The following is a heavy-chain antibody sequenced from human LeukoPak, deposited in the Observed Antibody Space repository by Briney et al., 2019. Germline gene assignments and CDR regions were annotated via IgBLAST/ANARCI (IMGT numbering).Heavy chain of an antibody. J-gene: IGHJ5*02. CDR1: GGSISSGSYY. V-gene: IGHV4-61*02. Sequence: SETLSLTCTVSGGSISSGSYYRSWIRQPAGKGLEWIGRIYTSGSTNYNPSLKSRVTISVDTSKNQFSLKLSSVTAADTAVYYCATSYYYDSSGYYENWFDPWGQGTLVTVSS. D-gene: IGHD3-22*01. CDR2: IYTSGST. CDR3: ATSYYYDSSGYYENWFDP.